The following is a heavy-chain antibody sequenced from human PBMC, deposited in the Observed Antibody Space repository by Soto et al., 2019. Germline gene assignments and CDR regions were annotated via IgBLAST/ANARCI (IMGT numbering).Heavy chain of an antibody. CDR2: INHSGST. CDR3: ARNVGIDYYYYGMDV. CDR1: GGSFSGYY. V-gene: IGHV4-34*01. D-gene: IGHD2-2*03. Sequence: SETLSLTCAVYGGSFSGYYWSWIRQPPGKGLEWIGEINHSGSTNYNPSLKSRVTISVDTSKNQFSLKLSSVTAADTAVYYCARNVGIDYYYYGMDVWGQGTTVTSP. J-gene: IGHJ6*02.